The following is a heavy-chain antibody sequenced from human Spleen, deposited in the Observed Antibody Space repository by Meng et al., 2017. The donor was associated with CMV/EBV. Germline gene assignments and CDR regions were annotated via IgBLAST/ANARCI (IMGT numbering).Heavy chain of an antibody. Sequence: GESLKISCAASGFTFSSYAMSWVRQAPGKGLEWVSAIRGSGGSTYYADSVKGRFTISRDNSKNTLYLQMNSLRAEDTAVYYCAKNKAGIAARPRVFFDYWGQGTLVTVSS. D-gene: IGHD6-6*01. J-gene: IGHJ4*02. V-gene: IGHV3-23*01. CDR3: AKNKAGIAARPRVFFDY. CDR2: IRGSGGST. CDR1: GFTFSSYA.